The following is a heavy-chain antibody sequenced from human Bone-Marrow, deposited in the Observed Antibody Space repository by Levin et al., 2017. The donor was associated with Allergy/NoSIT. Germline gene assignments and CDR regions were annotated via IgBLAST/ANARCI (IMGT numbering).Heavy chain of an antibody. CDR1: GDTFSSNS. J-gene: IGHJ5*01. CDR2: LIPIFGTP. Sequence: PMASVKVSCTASGDTFSSNSISWVRQAPGQGLEWMGGLIPIFGTPNYAQKFQDRLTITADTSMTTAFMELSSLRLEDTAVYYCARDLGYLGLLIWFDSWGQGTVVIVSS. D-gene: IGHD2-2*03. CDR3: ARDLGYLGLLIWFDS. V-gene: IGHV1-69*06.